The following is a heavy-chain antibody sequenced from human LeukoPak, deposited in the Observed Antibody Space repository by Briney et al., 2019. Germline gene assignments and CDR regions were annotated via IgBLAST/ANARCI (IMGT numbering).Heavy chain of an antibody. CDR1: GYTFTIYG. Sequence: ASVKVSCKASGYTFTIYGISWVRQAPGQGLEWMGWISAYNGNTNYAQKFQGRVTMTTDTSTSTAYMELRSLGSDDTAVYYCARAIAAAGTIYYYYMDVWGKGTTVTVSS. CDR3: ARAIAAAGTIYYYYMDV. CDR2: ISAYNGNT. J-gene: IGHJ6*03. D-gene: IGHD6-13*01. V-gene: IGHV1-18*01.